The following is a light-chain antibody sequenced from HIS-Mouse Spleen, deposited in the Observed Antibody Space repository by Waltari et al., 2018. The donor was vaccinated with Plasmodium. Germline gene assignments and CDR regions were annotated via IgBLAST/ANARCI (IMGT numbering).Light chain of an antibody. Sequence: QSVLTQPPSASGTPGQRVTISCSGSSSNIGSNTVNWYQQLPGTAPKPLIYCNNPRPSGVPDRFSGSKSGTSASLAISGLQSEDEADYYCAAWDDSLNGYVFGTGTKVTVL. CDR2: CNN. J-gene: IGLJ1*01. CDR3: AAWDDSLNGYV. CDR1: SSNIGSNT. V-gene: IGLV1-44*01.